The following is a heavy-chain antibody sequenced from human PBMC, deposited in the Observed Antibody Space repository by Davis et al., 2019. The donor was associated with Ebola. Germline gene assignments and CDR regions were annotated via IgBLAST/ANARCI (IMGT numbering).Heavy chain of an antibody. CDR3: AKGLCSSRNCYDTYRFDN. CDR2: IQYDGNKE. J-gene: IGHJ4*02. Sequence: GESLKISCAASGFTFSSHGMHWVRQAPGKGLEWVAHIQYDGNKEAYRDSVKGRFTISRDNSKNTVSLQMSSLRHEDSAIYYCAKGLCSSRNCYDTYRFDNWGQGTLVTVSS. V-gene: IGHV3-30*02. CDR1: GFTFSSHG. D-gene: IGHD2-2*01.